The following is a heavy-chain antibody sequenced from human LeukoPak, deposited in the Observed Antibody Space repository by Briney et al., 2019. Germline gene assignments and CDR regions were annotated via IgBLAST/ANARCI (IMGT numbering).Heavy chain of an antibody. CDR1: GGSISSYY. J-gene: IGHJ3*02. CDR3: ARLGSTFDI. CDR2: IFYSVGS. V-gene: IGHV4-59*08. D-gene: IGHD2-2*01. Sequence: SGTLSLTCTVSGGSISSYYWTWIRQPPGNGLEGICYIFYSVGSNYNLSLKSRLTISVDTSKNHFSLKLSSVTAADTAVYYCARLGSTFDIWGQGTMVTVSS.